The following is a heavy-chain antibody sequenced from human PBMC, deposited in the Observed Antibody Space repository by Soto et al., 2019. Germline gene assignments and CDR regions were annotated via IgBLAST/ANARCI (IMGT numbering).Heavy chain of an antibody. CDR3: ARAPLGIIAAPDF. Sequence: SVKVSCKASGFTFTSSAVQWVRQARGQRLEWIGWIAVGSGNTNYAQKFRGRVTVSTDTSITTTYMELSSLTSDDTAVYYCARAPLGIIAAPDFWGQGTLVTVSS. CDR2: IAVGSGNT. J-gene: IGHJ4*02. V-gene: IGHV1-58*01. D-gene: IGHD6-25*01. CDR1: GFTFTSSA.